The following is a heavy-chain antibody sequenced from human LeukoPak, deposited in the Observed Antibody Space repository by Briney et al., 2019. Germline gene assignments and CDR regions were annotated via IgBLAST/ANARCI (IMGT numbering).Heavy chain of an antibody. J-gene: IGHJ6*02. D-gene: IGHD2-21*01. V-gene: IGHV3-11*03. Sequence: GGSLRLSCAASRFTFSDYYMSWIRQSPGKGLEWVSYISGAGGKTNYADSVKARFTISRDNAKSSLYLQMNSLRAEDTAIYYCARSEEVVIGASYYYGMDVWGQGTTVTVSS. CDR3: ARSEEVVIGASYYYGMDV. CDR2: ISGAGGKT. CDR1: RFTFSDYY.